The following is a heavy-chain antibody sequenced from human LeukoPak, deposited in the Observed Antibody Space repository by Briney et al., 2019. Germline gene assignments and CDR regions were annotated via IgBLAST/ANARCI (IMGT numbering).Heavy chain of an antibody. CDR3: ARRTGGTKDY. CDR2: ISYNGAST. Sequence: GGSLRPSCVASGFTFGDVVMSWVRQAPGKGLEWVSAISYNGASTDYADSVKGRFAISRDNSKNTLYLQMNSLRAEDTAVYYCARRTGGTKDYWGQGTQVTVPS. V-gene: IGHV3-23*01. CDR1: GFTFGDVV. J-gene: IGHJ4*02. D-gene: IGHD7-27*01.